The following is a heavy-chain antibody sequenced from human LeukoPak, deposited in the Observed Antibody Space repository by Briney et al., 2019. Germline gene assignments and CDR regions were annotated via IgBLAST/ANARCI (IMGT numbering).Heavy chain of an antibody. D-gene: IGHD2-21*01. CDR1: GDCIRRSDYY. V-gene: IGHV4-30-4*01. J-gene: IGHJ6*02. CDR3: ARGCGYFYCLDA. Sequence: SQTLSLTSNVSGDCIRRSDYYWTWIRQSPGMGLEWIGYIYYSGSTQYNPSLESRISISKDTSKNQFSLELTSVTAADTAVYYCARGCGYFYCLDAWGQGATVTVSS. CDR2: IYYSGST.